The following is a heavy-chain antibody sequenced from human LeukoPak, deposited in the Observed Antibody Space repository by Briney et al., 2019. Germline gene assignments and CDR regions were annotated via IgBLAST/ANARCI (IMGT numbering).Heavy chain of an antibody. D-gene: IGHD6-13*01. CDR3: ATLDLPPSTAAVAS. V-gene: IGHV1-24*01. Sequence: ASVKVSCKVSGYTLSELSIHWVRQGPGKGIEWMAGFVLEDGERIYAQKFRGRVRVTEDTSTDTAYMELSSLRSEDTAVYYCATLDLPPSTAAVASWGQGTLVTVSS. CDR2: FVLEDGER. CDR1: GYTLSELS. J-gene: IGHJ5*01.